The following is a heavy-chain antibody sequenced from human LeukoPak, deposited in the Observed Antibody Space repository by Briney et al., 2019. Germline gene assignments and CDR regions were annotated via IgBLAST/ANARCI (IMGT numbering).Heavy chain of an antibody. Sequence: ASVKVSCKASGGTFSSYAISWVRQAPGQGLEWMGRIIPIFGTANYAQKFQGRVTITADESTSTAYMELSSLRSEDTAVYYCARDKGGWPNNWFDPWGQGTLVTVSS. CDR2: IIPIFGTA. CDR3: ARDKGGWPNNWFDP. J-gene: IGHJ5*02. CDR1: GGTFSSYA. D-gene: IGHD6-19*01. V-gene: IGHV1-69*13.